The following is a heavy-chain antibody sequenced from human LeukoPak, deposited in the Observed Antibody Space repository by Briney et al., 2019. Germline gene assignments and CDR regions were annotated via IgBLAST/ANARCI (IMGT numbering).Heavy chain of an antibody. J-gene: IGHJ4*02. CDR2: ISRSSSTI. CDR3: ARVHGAYPFNY. D-gene: IGHD4/OR15-4a*01. CDR1: GVIFSSCS. Sequence: GGTLRLSCAASGVIFSSCSMNWGRQTPGKGLEWVSYISRSSSTIYHAASVKGRFANSRDNAKNSLYLEMSRLRAEDTAVYYWARVHGAYPFNYWGQGKLVSVSS. V-gene: IGHV3-48*01.